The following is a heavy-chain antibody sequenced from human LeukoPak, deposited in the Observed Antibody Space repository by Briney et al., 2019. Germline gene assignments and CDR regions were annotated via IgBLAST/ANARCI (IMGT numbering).Heavy chain of an antibody. CDR3: ARGSYYYGSGSYDDY. Sequence: ASVKVSCKASGYTFTSCDINWVRQATGQGLEWMGWMNPNSGNTGYAQKFQGRVTMTRNTSISTAYMGLSSLRSEDTAVYYCARGSYYYGSGSYDDYWGQGTLVTVSS. V-gene: IGHV1-8*01. D-gene: IGHD3-10*01. J-gene: IGHJ4*02. CDR2: MNPNSGNT. CDR1: GYTFTSCD.